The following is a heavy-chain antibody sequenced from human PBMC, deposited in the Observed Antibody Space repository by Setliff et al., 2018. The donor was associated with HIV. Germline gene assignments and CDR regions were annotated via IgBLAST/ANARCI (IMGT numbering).Heavy chain of an antibody. D-gene: IGHD5-12*01. Sequence: PGGSLRLSCTASGFIFDDYGMTWVRQAPGKGLESVSGINSKGGNTTYADSVKGRFTISRDNAKNSLYLQMNSLRAEDTALYYCGRARYSGYDWGGFYFDYWGQGTLVTVSS. CDR2: INSKGGNT. CDR1: GFIFDDYG. CDR3: GRARYSGYDWGGFYFDY. J-gene: IGHJ4*02. V-gene: IGHV3-20*04.